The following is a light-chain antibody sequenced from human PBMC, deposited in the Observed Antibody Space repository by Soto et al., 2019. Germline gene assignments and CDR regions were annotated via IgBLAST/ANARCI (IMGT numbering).Light chain of an antibody. Sequence: AMHTSKAPSSLYASLEDRFIITCLASQAIRNDLGWYQQKPGKAPKLLIYTASTLQSGVPSRFSGSGSGADFTLTIRSLQPEDSATYYCLHDYIYPRTFGHATKVDIK. J-gene: IGKJ1*01. CDR3: LHDYIYPRT. CDR1: QAIRND. V-gene: IGKV1-6*01. CDR2: TAS.